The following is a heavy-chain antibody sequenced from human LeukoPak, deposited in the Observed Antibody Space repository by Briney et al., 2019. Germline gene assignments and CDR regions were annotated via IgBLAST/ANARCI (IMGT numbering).Heavy chain of an antibody. D-gene: IGHD6-13*01. J-gene: IGHJ4*02. Sequence: ASVKVSCKASGYTFTSYDINWVRQATGQGLEWMGWMNPNSGNTGYAQKFQGRVTMTRNTSISTAYMELSSLRSEDTAVYYCARVKGIAAAGTLGYWGQGTLVTVPS. V-gene: IGHV1-8*01. CDR3: ARVKGIAAAGTLGY. CDR2: MNPNSGNT. CDR1: GYTFTSYD.